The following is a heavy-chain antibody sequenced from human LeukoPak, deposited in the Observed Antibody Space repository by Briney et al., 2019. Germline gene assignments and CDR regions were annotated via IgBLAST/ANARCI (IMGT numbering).Heavy chain of an antibody. V-gene: IGHV3-7*01. D-gene: IGHD4-17*01. Sequence: GGSLRLSCAASGFTFSSYWMSWVRQAPGKGLEWVANIKQDGSEKYYVDSVKGRFTISRDNAKNSLYLQMNSLRAEDTAVYYCARPTYGDYGGYYYGTDVWGQGTMVTVSS. CDR2: IKQDGSEK. J-gene: IGHJ6*02. CDR3: ARPTYGDYGGYYYGTDV. CDR1: GFTFSSYW.